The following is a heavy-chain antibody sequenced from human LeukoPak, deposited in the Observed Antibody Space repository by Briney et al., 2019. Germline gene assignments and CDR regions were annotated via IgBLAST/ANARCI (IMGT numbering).Heavy chain of an antibody. CDR3: ARDFLGEGGAGGV. D-gene: IGHD3-10*01. CDR2: VRHDGSAK. V-gene: IGHV3-7*01. CDR1: GFAFSDFW. J-gene: IGHJ4*02. Sequence: GGSLRLSCAASGFAFSDFWMSWVRQAPGKGLEWVANVRHDGSAKYYVPSVRGRFTISRDNAKNSLSLQMNSLRAEDTAVYYCARDFLGEGGAGGVWGQGTLVTVSS.